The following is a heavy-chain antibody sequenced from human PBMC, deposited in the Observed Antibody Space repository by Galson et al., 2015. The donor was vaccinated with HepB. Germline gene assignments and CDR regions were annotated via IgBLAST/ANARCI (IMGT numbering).Heavy chain of an antibody. Sequence: PALVKPTQTLTLTCTFSGFSLSTSGMCVSWIRQPPGKALEWLARIDWDDDKYYSTSLKTRLTISKDTSKNQVVLTMTNMDPVDTATYYCARDTVDTAMVFAHYFDYWGQGTLVTVSS. CDR2: IDWDDDK. CDR1: GFSLSTSGMC. D-gene: IGHD5-18*01. CDR3: ARDTVDTAMVFAHYFDY. V-gene: IGHV2-70*11. J-gene: IGHJ4*02.